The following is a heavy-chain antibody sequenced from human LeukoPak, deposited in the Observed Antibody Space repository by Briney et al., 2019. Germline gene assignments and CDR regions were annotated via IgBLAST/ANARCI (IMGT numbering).Heavy chain of an antibody. V-gene: IGHV3-30-3*01. D-gene: IGHD3-22*01. J-gene: IGHJ4*02. Sequence: GGSLRLSCAASGFTFSSYAMHWVRQAPGKGLEWVAVISYDGSNKYYADSVKGRFTISRDNSKNTLYLQMNSLRAEDTAVYYCARDPTYYYDSSGSFDYWGQGTLVTVSS. CDR1: GFTFSSYA. CDR3: ARDPTYYYDSSGSFDY. CDR2: ISYDGSNK.